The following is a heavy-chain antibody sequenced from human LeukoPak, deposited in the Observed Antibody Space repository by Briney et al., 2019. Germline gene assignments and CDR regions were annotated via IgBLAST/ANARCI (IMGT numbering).Heavy chain of an antibody. D-gene: IGHD2-15*01. J-gene: IGHJ4*02. CDR2: IYYSGST. CDR1: GDSISGYY. CDR3: AREDCSGGSCLIFDF. Sequence: SETLYLTCTVSGDSISGYYWSWIRQPPGKGLEWIGYIYYSGSTKYNPSLKSRVTISVDTSKNQFSLKLSSVTAADTAVYYCAREDCSGGSCLIFDFWGQGTLVTVSS. V-gene: IGHV4-59*01.